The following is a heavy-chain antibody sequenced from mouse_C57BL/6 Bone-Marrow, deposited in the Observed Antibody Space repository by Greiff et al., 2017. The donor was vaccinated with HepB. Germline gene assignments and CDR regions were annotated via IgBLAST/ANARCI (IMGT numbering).Heavy chain of an antibody. V-gene: IGHV1-55*01. Sequence: VQLQQPGAELVKPGASVKMSCKASGYTFTSYCITWVKQRPGQGLEWIGDIYPGSGSTNYNEKFKSKATLTVDTSSSTAYMQLSSLTSEDSAVYYCARATMVTTPFAYWGQGTLVTVSA. CDR3: ARATMVTTPFAY. J-gene: IGHJ3*01. CDR2: IYPGSGST. D-gene: IGHD2-2*01. CDR1: GYTFTSYC.